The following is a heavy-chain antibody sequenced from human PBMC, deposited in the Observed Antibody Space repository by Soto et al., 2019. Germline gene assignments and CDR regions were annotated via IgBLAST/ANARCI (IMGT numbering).Heavy chain of an antibody. CDR2: VFYTGRA. D-gene: IGHD4-4*01. CDR1: GGSLGSYY. CDR3: ARDGDGRMTTNPYYYNGMDV. Sequence: SETLSLTCAVSGGSLGSYYWSWIRQPPGNAPQWIVYVFYTGRANYNASLKSRVSISLDTSNYQFSLKLSSVTAADTAVYYCARDGDGRMTTNPYYYNGMDVWGPGTTVTVSS. V-gene: IGHV4-59*01. J-gene: IGHJ6*02.